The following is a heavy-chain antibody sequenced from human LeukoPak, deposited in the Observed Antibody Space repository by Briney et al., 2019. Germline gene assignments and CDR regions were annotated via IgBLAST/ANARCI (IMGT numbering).Heavy chain of an antibody. CDR1: GGSISSAGYY. Sequence: SETLSLTCTVSGGSISSAGYYWDWIRQPPGKGLEWIGDTSYSGSPNYNPSLRSRATISLDTSKNQVSLKLSSISAADTAVYYCARHGRGEAAVSGLDPWGQGTLVTVSS. J-gene: IGHJ5*02. V-gene: IGHV4-39*01. CDR3: ARHGRGEAAVSGLDP. D-gene: IGHD3-10*01. CDR2: TSYSGSP.